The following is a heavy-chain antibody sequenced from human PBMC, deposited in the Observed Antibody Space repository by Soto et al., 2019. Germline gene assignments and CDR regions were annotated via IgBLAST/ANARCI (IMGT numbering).Heavy chain of an antibody. CDR3: ARGGVAAKSTDYYHSMDV. CDR1: GFTFSSYG. Sequence: SLRLSCAASGFTFSSYGMHWVRQAPGKGLEWVAVIWYDGSNKYYADSVKGRFTISRDNSKNTLYLQMNSLRAEDTAVYYCARGGVAAKSTDYYHSMDVSGKGTTVTVSS. CDR2: IWYDGSNK. J-gene: IGHJ6*03. D-gene: IGHD2-15*01. V-gene: IGHV3-33*01.